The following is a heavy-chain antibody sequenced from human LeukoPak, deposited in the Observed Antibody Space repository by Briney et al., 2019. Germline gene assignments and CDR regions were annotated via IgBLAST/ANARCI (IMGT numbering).Heavy chain of an antibody. CDR2: IRYDGSNK. V-gene: IGHV3-30*02. J-gene: IGHJ5*02. CDR3: AKGGLVHRFDP. CDR1: EFSVGSNY. Sequence: GGSLRLSCAASEFSVGSNYMTWVRQAPGKGLEWVAFIRYDGSNKYYADSVKGRFTISRDNSKNTLYLQMNSLRADDTAVYYCAKGGLVHRFDPWGQGTLVTVSS.